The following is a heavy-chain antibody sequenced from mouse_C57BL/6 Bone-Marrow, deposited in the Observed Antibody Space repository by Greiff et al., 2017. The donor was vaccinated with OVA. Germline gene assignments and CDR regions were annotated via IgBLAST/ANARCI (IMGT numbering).Heavy chain of an antibody. V-gene: IGHV1-52*01. J-gene: IGHJ4*01. D-gene: IGHD4-1*01. CDR3: ARSGLGRDYAMDF. CDR2: IDPSDSET. Sequence: VQLQQPGAELVRPGSSVKLSCKASGYTFTSYWMHWVKQRPIQGLEWIGNIDPSDSETHYNQKFKDKATLTVDKSSSTAYMQLSSLTSDDSAVYYCARSGLGRDYAMDFWGQGTSVTVSS. CDR1: GYTFTSYW.